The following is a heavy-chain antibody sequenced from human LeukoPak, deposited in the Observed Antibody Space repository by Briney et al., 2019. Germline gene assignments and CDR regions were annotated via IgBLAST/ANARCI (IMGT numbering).Heavy chain of an antibody. V-gene: IGHV4-4*02. Sequence: PSGTLSLTCAVSGGSISSSNWWSGVRQPPGKGLEWVGVIYHSGSTNYNPSLKSRVTISVDKSKNQFYLKLSSVTAADTAVYYCARSGWGLLSNWFDPWGQGTLVTVSS. CDR1: GGSISSSNW. J-gene: IGHJ5*02. CDR2: IYHSGST. CDR3: ARSGWGLLSNWFDP. D-gene: IGHD3-10*01.